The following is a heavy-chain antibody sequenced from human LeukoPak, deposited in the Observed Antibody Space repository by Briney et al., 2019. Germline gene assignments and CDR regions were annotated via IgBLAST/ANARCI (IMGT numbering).Heavy chain of an antibody. CDR1: GGSISSYY. J-gene: IGHJ4*02. V-gene: IGHV4-59*13. D-gene: IGHD2-15*01. CDR2: IYYTGST. Sequence: SETLSLTCTVSGGSISSYYWSWIRQPPGKGLDWIGYIYYTGSTNYNPSLKSRVTLSVDTSKNQFSLKLSSVTAADTAVYYCARGVVVVAATLLFDYWGQGTLVTVSS. CDR3: ARGVVVVAATLLFDY.